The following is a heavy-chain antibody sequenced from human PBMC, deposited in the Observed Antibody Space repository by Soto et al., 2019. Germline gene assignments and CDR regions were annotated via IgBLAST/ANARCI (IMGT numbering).Heavy chain of an antibody. CDR2: VSYSRTT. D-gene: IGHD5-12*01. J-gene: IGHJ3*02. V-gene: IGHV4-59*01. CDR3: VKDNPGGYSSNDAFDI. CDR1: GASITSYY. Sequence: SETLSLTCSVSGASITSYYWSWIRQPPGKGMEWIGYVSYSRTTNYNPSLQSRVTISLDTSKNQLSLKLSSVTAADTTVYYCVKDNPGGYSSNDAFDIWGQGTMVTVSS.